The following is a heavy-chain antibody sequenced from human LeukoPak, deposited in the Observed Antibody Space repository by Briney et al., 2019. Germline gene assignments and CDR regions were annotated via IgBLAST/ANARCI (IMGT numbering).Heavy chain of an antibody. CDR3: ARDGSG. J-gene: IGHJ4*02. CDR1: GFTFSNYA. D-gene: IGHD1-1*01. Sequence: GGSLRLSCAASGFTFSNYAMHWVRQAPGKGLEWVAVISYDGQKKYYADAVKGRFTISRDNSKNTVYLEMNSLTTEDTAVYYCARDGSGWGQGILVSVSS. V-gene: IGHV3-30*04. CDR2: ISYDGQKK.